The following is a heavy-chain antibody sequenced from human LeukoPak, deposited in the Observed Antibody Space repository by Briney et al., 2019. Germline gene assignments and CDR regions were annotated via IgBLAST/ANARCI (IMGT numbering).Heavy chain of an antibody. D-gene: IGHD4-17*01. CDR2: ISYIGTT. V-gene: IGHV4-59*11. Sequence: SETLSLTCAVSGDSISSHYWTWIRQAPGRGLEWIGYISYIGTTNYNPSLKSRVAISIDTSKNQFSLKLTSVTTADTAVYYCARDLVTVTKGFDIWGLGTMVSVSS. CDR3: ARDLVTVTKGFDI. CDR1: GDSISSHY. J-gene: IGHJ3*02.